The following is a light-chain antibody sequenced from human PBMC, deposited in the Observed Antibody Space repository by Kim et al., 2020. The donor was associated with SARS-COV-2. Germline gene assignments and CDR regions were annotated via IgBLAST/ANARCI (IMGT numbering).Light chain of an antibody. Sequence: GQKVTISRSGSRSNIGDNFVSWFQKLPGTAPKLLIYDNDKRPSGIPDRFSGSKSATSATLGITGLQTGDEADYYCATWDNSLSGVVFAGGTQLTVL. V-gene: IGLV1-51*01. CDR2: DND. CDR3: ATWDNSLSGVV. J-gene: IGLJ3*02. CDR1: RSNIGDNF.